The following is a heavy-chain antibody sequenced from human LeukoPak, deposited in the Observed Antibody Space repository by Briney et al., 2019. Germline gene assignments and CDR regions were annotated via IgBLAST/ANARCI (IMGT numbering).Heavy chain of an antibody. J-gene: IGHJ3*01. CDR1: GFTFSSYD. Sequence: GGSLRLSCAASGFTFSSYDMHWVRQPTGKGLEWVAAIAIGGDTYYPASVKGRFTISRENAKHSLYLQMNSLRAGDTAVYYCARAHVGAGLAFDVWGQGTMVAVSS. V-gene: IGHV3-13*01. D-gene: IGHD1-26*01. CDR2: IAIGGDT. CDR3: ARAHVGAGLAFDV.